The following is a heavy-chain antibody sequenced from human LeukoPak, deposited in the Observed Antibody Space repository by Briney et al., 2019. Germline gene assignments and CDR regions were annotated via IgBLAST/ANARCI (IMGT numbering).Heavy chain of an antibody. CDR3: AKNTWKSSDSGRGRMDV. D-gene: IGHD3-10*01. V-gene: IGHV3-48*01. CDR2: IGVGGRPT. J-gene: IGHJ6*02. CDR1: GFSFSHYS. Sequence: GGSLRLSCAASGFSFSHYSMTWARQASGKGLEWISYIGVGGRPTNYADSVRARFTISRDDAQNSLYLQMNSLRAEDTAVYYCAKNTWKSSDSGRGRMDVWGQGTTVTVSS.